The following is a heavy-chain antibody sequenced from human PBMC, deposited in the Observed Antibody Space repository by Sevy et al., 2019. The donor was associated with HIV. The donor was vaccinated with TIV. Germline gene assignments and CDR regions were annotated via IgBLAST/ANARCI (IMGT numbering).Heavy chain of an antibody. J-gene: IGHJ5*02. CDR2: IKSDGSST. Sequence: GGSLRLSCAASGFTFSSYWMHWVRQVPGKGLVWVSRIKSDGSSTSYADSVKGRFTISRDNAKNTLYLQMNSLRAEDTAAYYCSRERSGSYHVSDNWFDPWGQGTLVTVSS. V-gene: IGHV3-74*01. CDR3: SRERSGSYHVSDNWFDP. CDR1: GFTFSSYW. D-gene: IGHD1-26*01.